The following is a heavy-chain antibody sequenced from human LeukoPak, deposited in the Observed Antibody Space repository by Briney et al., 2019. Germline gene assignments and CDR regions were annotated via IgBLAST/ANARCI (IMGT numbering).Heavy chain of an antibody. J-gene: IGHJ6*03. CDR1: GYTFTGYY. CDR2: INPNSGGT. V-gene: IGHV1-2*02. CDR3: ARGGNGDYYYYYYMDV. D-gene: IGHD4-17*01. Sequence: ASVKVSCKASGYTFTGYYMHWVRQAPGQGLEWMGWINPNSGGTNYAQKFQGRVTMTRNTSISTAYMELSSPRSEDTAVYYCARGGNGDYYYYYYMDVWGKGTTVTISS.